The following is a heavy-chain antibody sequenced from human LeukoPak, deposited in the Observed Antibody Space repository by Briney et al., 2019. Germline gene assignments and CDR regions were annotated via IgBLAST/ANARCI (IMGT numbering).Heavy chain of an antibody. D-gene: IGHD3-22*01. CDR1: GFRLSEYG. Sequence: AGGSLRLSCAASGFRLSEYGIHWVRQAPGKGLEWLSFIRYDDSEYHADSVKGRFTISRDNSKNTLFLQMHSLRSEDTAVYYSAKDPVNHCASSVCYGLQSWGQGPLVIVSS. J-gene: IGHJ5*02. CDR2: IRYDDSE. V-gene: IGHV3-30*02. CDR3: AKDPVNHCASSVCYGLQS.